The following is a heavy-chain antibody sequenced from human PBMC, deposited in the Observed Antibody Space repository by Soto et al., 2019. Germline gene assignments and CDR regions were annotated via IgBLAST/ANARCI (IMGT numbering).Heavy chain of an antibody. CDR2: ISYDGSNT. CDR1: GFPFTTYG. V-gene: IGHV3-30*03. J-gene: IGHJ4*02. CDR3: VGDQYYFDY. D-gene: IGHD3-10*01. Sequence: QVQLVESGGGVVQPGRSLRLSCAASGFPFTTYGRHWVREGPGKGLEWVAGISYDGSNTYYADSVKGRFTISRDNSKNTVYLKMNSLRPEDTALAYFVGDQYYFDYRGQGTLVTVSS.